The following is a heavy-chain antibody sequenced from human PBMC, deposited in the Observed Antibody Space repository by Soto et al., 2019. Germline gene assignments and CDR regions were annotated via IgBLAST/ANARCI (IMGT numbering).Heavy chain of an antibody. Sequence: GGSLRLSCAASGFTFSDAWMSWVRQAPGKGLDWVGRIKSKSDSGTTEYAAPVRGRFTISRDDSKNTLYLQMNSLKTEDTAVYYCTTGLWRIAVVVGSTGYFNPWGQGTPVTVSS. J-gene: IGHJ5*02. V-gene: IGHV3-15*01. D-gene: IGHD2-15*01. CDR1: GFTFSDAW. CDR3: TTGLWRIAVVVGSTGYFNP. CDR2: IKSKSDSGTT.